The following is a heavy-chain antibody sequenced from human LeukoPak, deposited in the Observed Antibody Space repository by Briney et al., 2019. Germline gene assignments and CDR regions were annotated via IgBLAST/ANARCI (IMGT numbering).Heavy chain of an antibody. CDR2: IYHSGST. CDR1: GGSISSSNW. D-gene: IGHD6-13*01. V-gene: IGHV4-4*02. CDR3: ASVPRGPDIAAAGTPGSYYFDY. J-gene: IGHJ4*02. Sequence: SETLSLTCAVSGGSISSSNWWSWVRQPPGKGLEWIGEIYHSGSTNYNPSLKSRVTISVDKSKNQFSLKLSPVTAADTAVYYCASVPRGPDIAAAGTPGSYYFDYWGQGTLVTVSS.